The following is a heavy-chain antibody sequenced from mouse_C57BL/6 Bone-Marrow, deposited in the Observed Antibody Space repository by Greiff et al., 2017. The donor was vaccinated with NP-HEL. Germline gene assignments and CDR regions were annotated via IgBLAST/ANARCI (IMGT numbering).Heavy chain of an antibody. CDR1: GYTFTDYY. Sequence: EVQLQQSGPELVKPGASVKISCKASGYTFTDYYMNWVKQSHGKSLEWIGDINPNNGGTSYNQKFKGKATLTVDKSSSTAYMELRSLTSEDSAVYYCARCYYGSSSHYYAMDYWGQGTSVTVSS. CDR3: ARCYYGSSSHYYAMDY. CDR2: INPNNGGT. J-gene: IGHJ4*01. V-gene: IGHV1-26*01. D-gene: IGHD1-1*01.